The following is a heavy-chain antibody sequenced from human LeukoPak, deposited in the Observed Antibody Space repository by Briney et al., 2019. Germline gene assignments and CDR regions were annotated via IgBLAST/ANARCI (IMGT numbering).Heavy chain of an antibody. CDR2: ISGSGGST. D-gene: IGHD5-24*01. Sequence: GGSLRLSCAASGFTFSSYAMSWVRQAPGKGVEWVSAISGSGGSTYYADSVKGRFTISRDNSKNTLYLQMNSLRAEDTAVYYCAKDTFREMATMSYAFDIWGQGTMVTVSS. V-gene: IGHV3-23*01. CDR3: AKDTFREMATMSYAFDI. J-gene: IGHJ3*02. CDR1: GFTFSSYA.